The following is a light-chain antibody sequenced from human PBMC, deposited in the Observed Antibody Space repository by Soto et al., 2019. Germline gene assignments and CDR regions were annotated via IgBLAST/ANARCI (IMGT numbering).Light chain of an antibody. Sequence: QSVLTQPPSASGTPGQRVTISCSGSSSNIGSNYVSWYQQLPGTAPKLLIYDNDQRPSGVPDRFSGSKSGTSASLAISGLRSEDEADYYCAAWDDSLSVVFGGGTKVTVL. CDR1: SSNIGSNY. CDR3: AAWDDSLSVV. V-gene: IGLV1-47*02. J-gene: IGLJ2*01. CDR2: DND.